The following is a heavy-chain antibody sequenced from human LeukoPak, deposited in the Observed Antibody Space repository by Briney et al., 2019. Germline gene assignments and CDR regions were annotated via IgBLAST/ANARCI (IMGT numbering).Heavy chain of an antibody. CDR1: GGTFSSYA. V-gene: IGHV1-69*04. J-gene: IGHJ4*02. D-gene: IGHD6-13*01. CDR3: ARLDRYSRDTIDY. Sequence: ASVNVSCKASGGTFSSYAISWVRQAPGQGLEWMGRIIPILGIANYAQKFQGRVTITADKSTSTAYMELSSLRSEDTAVYYCARLDRYSRDTIDYWGQGTLVTVSS. CDR2: IIPILGIA.